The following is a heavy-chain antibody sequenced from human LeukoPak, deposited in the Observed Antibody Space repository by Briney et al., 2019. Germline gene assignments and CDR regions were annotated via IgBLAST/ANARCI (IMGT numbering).Heavy chain of an antibody. D-gene: IGHD3-3*01. J-gene: IGHJ5*02. V-gene: IGHV1-69*01. CDR2: IIPIFGTA. Sequence: GASVTVSCKASGGTFSSYAISWVRQAPGQGLEWMGGIIPIFGTANYAQKFQGRVTITADESTSTAYMELSSLRSEDTAVYYCARSKFLLRFLEWLPYNWFDPWGQGTLVTVSS. CDR3: ARSKFLLRFLEWLPYNWFDP. CDR1: GGTFSSYA.